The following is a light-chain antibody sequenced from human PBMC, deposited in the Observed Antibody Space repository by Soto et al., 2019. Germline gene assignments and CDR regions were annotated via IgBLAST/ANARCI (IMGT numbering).Light chain of an antibody. CDR3: QQYNNWPPWT. CDR1: QSVSSN. Sequence: EIVMTQSPATLSVSPGERATLSCRASQSVSSNLAWYQQKPGQAPRLLIYGASTRATGIPARFSGSGCGTEFTLTISSLQSEDFAVYYCQQYNNWPPWTFGQGTKVDIK. J-gene: IGKJ1*01. V-gene: IGKV3-15*01. CDR2: GAS.